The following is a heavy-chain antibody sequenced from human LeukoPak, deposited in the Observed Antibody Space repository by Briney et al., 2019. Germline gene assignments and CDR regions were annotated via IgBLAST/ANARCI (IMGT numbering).Heavy chain of an antibody. D-gene: IGHD2-15*01. Sequence: GASVKVSCKASGYAFTGYYMHWVRQAPGQGLEWMGRINPNSGGTNYAQKFQGRVTMTRDTSISTAYMELSRLRSDDTAVYYCARDIGYCSGGSCRVYYYLDYWGQGTLVTVSS. CDR3: ARDIGYCSGGSCRVYYYLDY. J-gene: IGHJ4*02. V-gene: IGHV1-2*06. CDR1: GYAFTGYY. CDR2: INPNSGGT.